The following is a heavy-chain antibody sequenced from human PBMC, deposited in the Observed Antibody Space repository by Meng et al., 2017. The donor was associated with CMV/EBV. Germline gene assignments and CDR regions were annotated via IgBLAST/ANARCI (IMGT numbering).Heavy chain of an antibody. CDR2: INNSGGT. D-gene: IGHD3-10*01. V-gene: IGHV4-34*01. Sequence: SETLSLTCVVYGGSFSGSYWNWIRQSPGKGLEWIGEINNSGGTYYNPSLETRVAISIDTSKKQFSLNPNSVTAADSAVYYWANRSISYRAEYYLQWGQGTLVTVSS. CDR3: ANRSISYRAEYYLQ. J-gene: IGHJ1*01. CDR1: GGSFSGSY.